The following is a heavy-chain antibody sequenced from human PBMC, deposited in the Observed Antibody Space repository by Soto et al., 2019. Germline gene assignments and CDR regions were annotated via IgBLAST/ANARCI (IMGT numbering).Heavy chain of an antibody. V-gene: IGHV4-59*01. CDR2: IYYSGSS. D-gene: IGHD2-15*01. Sequence: PSETLSLICTVSGVSFSTYYWSWIRQAPGKGLEWIGYIYYSGSSNYNPSLKSRVTMSVDTSKNQLSLKLSSVTAADTAVYYCARDQGGPFDYWGQGTLVTVSS. J-gene: IGHJ4*02. CDR1: GVSFSTYY. CDR3: ARDQGGPFDY.